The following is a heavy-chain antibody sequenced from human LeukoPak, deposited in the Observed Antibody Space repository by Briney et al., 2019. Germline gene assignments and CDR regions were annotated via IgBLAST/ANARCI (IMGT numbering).Heavy chain of an antibody. V-gene: IGHV4-4*02. J-gene: IGHJ5*01. CDR2: IYHSGSA. D-gene: IGHD2-21*02. CDR1: GGSISSSNW. Sequence: SETLSLTCAVSGGSISSSNWWSWVRQPPGKGLEWIGEIYHSGSANYNPSLKSRVTISVDKSKNQFSLKLSSVTAADTAVYYCARGISRSIVVVTVPSWFDSWGQGTLVTVSS. CDR3: ARGISRSIVVVTVPSWFDS.